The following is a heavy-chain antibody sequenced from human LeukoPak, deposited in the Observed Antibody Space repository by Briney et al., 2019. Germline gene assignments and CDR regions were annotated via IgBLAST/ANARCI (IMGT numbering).Heavy chain of an antibody. Sequence: GGALTLSCAASGFTFGDYCMSWIRQPPPKGLEWVSYIRSSNSYTNYAASVKGRFTISRDNAKNSLYLQMSSLRAEDTAPYYCARAPDYNNYGHCYYGMDVWGQGTTVTVSS. V-gene: IGHV3-11*05. CDR3: ARAPDYNNYGHCYYGMDV. D-gene: IGHD4-11*01. J-gene: IGHJ6*02. CDR2: IRSSNSYT. CDR1: GFTFGDYC.